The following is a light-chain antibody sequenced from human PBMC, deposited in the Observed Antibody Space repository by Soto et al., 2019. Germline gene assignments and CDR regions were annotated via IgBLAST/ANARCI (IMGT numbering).Light chain of an antibody. Sequence: EVVLTQSPGALSLSPGERATLSCRASQSVGSSYLAWYQQKPGQASRVLIYGTSNRATGIPDRFSGSGSGTDFTLTISSLEPEDFAVYYCQQYGNSPRTFGQGTKVDIK. J-gene: IGKJ1*01. V-gene: IGKV3-20*01. CDR2: GTS. CDR3: QQYGNSPRT. CDR1: QSVGSSY.